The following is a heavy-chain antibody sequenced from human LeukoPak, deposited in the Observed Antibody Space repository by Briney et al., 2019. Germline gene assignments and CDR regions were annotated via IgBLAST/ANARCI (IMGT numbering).Heavy chain of an antibody. D-gene: IGHD5-12*01. J-gene: IGHJ3*02. CDR3: ARDPPTATPGRRAFDI. V-gene: IGHV1-2*02. Sequence: ASVKVSCKASGYTFTGYYMHWVRQAPGQGLEWMGWINPNSGGTNYAQKFQGRVTMTRDTSISTAYMELSRLRSDDTAVYYCARDPPTATPGRRAFDIWGQGTMVTVSS. CDR1: GYTFTGYY. CDR2: INPNSGGT.